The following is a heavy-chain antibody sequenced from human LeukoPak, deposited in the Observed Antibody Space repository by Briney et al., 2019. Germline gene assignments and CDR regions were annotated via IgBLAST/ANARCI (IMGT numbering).Heavy chain of an antibody. CDR2: INPSGGST. D-gene: IGHD4-17*01. CDR1: GYTFTSYY. CDR3: ARGYGDYAY. Sequence: ASVTVSFTASGYTFTSYYMHWVRQAPGQGLGWMGIINPSGGSTTYAQKFQGRVTMTRDTSTSTVYMELSSLRSEDTAVYYCARGYGDYAYWGQGTLVTVSS. J-gene: IGHJ4*02. V-gene: IGHV1-46*01.